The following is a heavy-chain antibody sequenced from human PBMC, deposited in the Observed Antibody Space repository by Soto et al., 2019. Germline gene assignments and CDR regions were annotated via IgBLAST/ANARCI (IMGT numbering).Heavy chain of an antibody. D-gene: IGHD4-4*01. J-gene: IGHJ6*02. Sequence: PGGSLRLSCAASGFPFSSFGMHWVRQAPVKGLEWVAGMWYDGSERYYGDSVKGRFTISSDNAKNTLYLQMNSLRAEDTAVYYCSRAEVNSNHKSGLDVWGQGTTVTVSS. CDR3: SRAEVNSNHKSGLDV. CDR2: MWYDGSER. V-gene: IGHV3-33*01. CDR1: GFPFSSFG.